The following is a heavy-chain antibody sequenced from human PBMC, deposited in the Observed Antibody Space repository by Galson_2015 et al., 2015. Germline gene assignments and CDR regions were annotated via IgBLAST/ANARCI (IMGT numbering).Heavy chain of an antibody. CDR2: INSDGTDK. V-gene: IGHV3-74*01. Sequence: SLRLSCAASGFTFSSDWMHWVRQAPGKGLVWVSRINSDGTDKTYADSVKGRFTISRVNAKNTLYLQMNSLRAEDTAVYYCARDPLWDRTVGFDYWGQGTLVTVSS. CDR1: GFTFSSDW. J-gene: IGHJ4*02. CDR3: ARDPLWDRTVGFDY. D-gene: IGHD3-16*01.